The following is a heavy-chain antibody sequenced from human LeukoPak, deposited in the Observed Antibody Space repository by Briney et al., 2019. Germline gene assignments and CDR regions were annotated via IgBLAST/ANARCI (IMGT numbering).Heavy chain of an antibody. J-gene: IGHJ4*02. CDR3: ARDRVRNGYNPGGN. Sequence: GASVKVSCKASGYTFTSYAMHWVRQAPGQRLEWMGWINAGNGNTKSSQKFQGRITITRDTSASTVYMELSSLRSEDTAVYYCARDRVRNGYNPGGNWGQGTLVTVSS. CDR1: GYTFTSYA. D-gene: IGHD5-24*01. V-gene: IGHV1-3*01. CDR2: INAGNGNT.